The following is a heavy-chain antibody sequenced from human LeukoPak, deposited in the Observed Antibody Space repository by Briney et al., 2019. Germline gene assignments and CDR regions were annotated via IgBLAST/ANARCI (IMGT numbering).Heavy chain of an antibody. CDR1: GGSISSGSYY. CDR3: ARVKCGGGSCHSDLDY. J-gene: IGHJ4*02. Sequence: SQTLSLTCTVSGGSISSGSYYWSWIRQPAGKGLEWIGRIYTSGNTNYNPSLTSRVTMSVDTSKNQFSLKLTSVTAADTAVYYCARVKCGGGSCHSDLDYWGPGTLVTVSS. D-gene: IGHD2-15*01. V-gene: IGHV4-61*02. CDR2: IYTSGNT.